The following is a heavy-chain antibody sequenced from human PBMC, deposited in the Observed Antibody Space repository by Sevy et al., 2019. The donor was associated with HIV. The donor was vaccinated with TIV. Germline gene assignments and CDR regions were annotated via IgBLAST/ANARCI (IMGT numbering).Heavy chain of an antibody. D-gene: IGHD2-21*01. V-gene: IGHV3-9*01. J-gene: IGHJ6*02. CDR3: AKDINRGCDGINCYPYYYYFYGLDV. CDR2: GSWNSRNI. Sequence: GGSLRLSCAASGFSFNDHAMHWVRQVPGKGLEWVSVGSWNSRNIGYADSVKGRFTISRDNANHFLYLEMNSLRPEDTAVYYCAKDINRGCDGINCYPYYYYFYGLDVWGQGTTVTVSS. CDR1: GFSFNDHA.